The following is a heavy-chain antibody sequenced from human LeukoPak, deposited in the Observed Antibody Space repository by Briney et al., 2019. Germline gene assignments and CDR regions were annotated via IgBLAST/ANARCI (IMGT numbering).Heavy chain of an antibody. Sequence: GGSLRLSCAASGFTFSSYSMNWVRQAPGKGLEWVSYICSSSSTIYYADSVKGRFTISRDNAKNSLYLQMNSLRAEDTAVYYCARDPMTYYDYVWGSYPDYMDVWGKGTTVTVSS. CDR3: ARDPMTYYDYVWGSYPDYMDV. CDR2: ICSSSSTI. CDR1: GFTFSSYS. V-gene: IGHV3-48*04. D-gene: IGHD3-16*02. J-gene: IGHJ6*03.